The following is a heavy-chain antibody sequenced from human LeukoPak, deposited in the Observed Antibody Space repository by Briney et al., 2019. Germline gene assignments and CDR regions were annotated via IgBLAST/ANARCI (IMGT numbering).Heavy chain of an antibody. J-gene: IGHJ4*02. V-gene: IGHV4-34*01. D-gene: IGHD6-6*01. Sequence: PSETLSLTCAVYGGSFSGYYWSWIRQPPGKGLEWIGEINHSGSTNYNPSLKSRVTISVDTSKNQFSLKLSSVTAADTAVYYCARRSSSTIDYWGQGTLVTVSS. CDR2: INHSGST. CDR3: ARRSSSTIDY. CDR1: GGSFSGYY.